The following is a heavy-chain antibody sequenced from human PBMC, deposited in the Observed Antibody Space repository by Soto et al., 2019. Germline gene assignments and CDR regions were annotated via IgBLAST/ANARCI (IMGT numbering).Heavy chain of an antibody. D-gene: IGHD2-2*01. Sequence: PGGSLRLSCAASGFTFSSYWMSWVRQAPGKGLEWVANIKQDGSEKYYVDSVKGRFTISRDNAKNSLYLQMNSLRAEDTAVYYCARDFSVGSLGYYYYMEVWGKGTTVTVSS. CDR3: ARDFSVGSLGYYYYMEV. J-gene: IGHJ6*03. V-gene: IGHV3-7*01. CDR2: IKQDGSEK. CDR1: GFTFSSYW.